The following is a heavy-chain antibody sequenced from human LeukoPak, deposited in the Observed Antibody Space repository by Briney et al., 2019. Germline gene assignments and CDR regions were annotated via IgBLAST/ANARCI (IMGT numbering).Heavy chain of an antibody. CDR3: AKGAAAVPDY. V-gene: IGHV3-23*01. D-gene: IGHD6-13*01. J-gene: IGHJ4*02. Sequence: GGSLRLSCAASGFTFSSYGMSWVRQAPGKGLEWVSGISGSGSSTYYADSVKGRFTISRDNSKNTLYLQMNSLRAEDTAVYYCAKGAAAVPDYWGQGTLVTVSS. CDR1: GFTFSSYG. CDR2: ISGSGSST.